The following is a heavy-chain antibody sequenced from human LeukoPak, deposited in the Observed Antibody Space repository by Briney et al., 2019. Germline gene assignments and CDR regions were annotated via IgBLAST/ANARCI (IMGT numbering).Heavy chain of an antibody. J-gene: IGHJ3*02. CDR3: ARLLAGEYDPFDI. D-gene: IGHD3-10*01. CDR2: IFYSGST. CDR1: GGSISPYY. Sequence: SETLSLTCTVSGGSISPYYWSWIRQPPGTGLEWIGNIFYSGSTNYNPSLQSRVSISVDTSKNQFSLNPSSVTAADTAVYYCARLLAGEYDPFDIWGQGTMVTVSS. V-gene: IGHV4-59*08.